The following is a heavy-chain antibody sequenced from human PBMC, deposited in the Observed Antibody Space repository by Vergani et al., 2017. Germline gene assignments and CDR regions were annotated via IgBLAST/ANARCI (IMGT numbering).Heavy chain of an antibody. CDR2: ISYDGSNK. V-gene: IGHV3-30*18. CDR3: AKGRGSGNGGMDV. Sequence: QVQLVESGGGVVQPGRSLRLSCAASGFTFSSYGMHWARQAPGKGLEWVAVISYDGSNKFYADSVKGRFTISRDNSKNTLYLQMNSLRAEDMAVYYCAKGRGSGNGGMDVWGQGTTVTVSS. J-gene: IGHJ6*02. D-gene: IGHD3-10*01. CDR1: GFTFSSYG.